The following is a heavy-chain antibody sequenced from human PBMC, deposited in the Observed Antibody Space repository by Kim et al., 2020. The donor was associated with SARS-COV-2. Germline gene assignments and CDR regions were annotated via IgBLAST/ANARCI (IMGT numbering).Heavy chain of an antibody. CDR3: ARVAYDFWSGYYYFNYFDY. D-gene: IGHD3-3*01. V-gene: IGHV3-11*05. J-gene: IGHJ4*02. Sequence: GRFTISRDNAKNSLYLQMNSLRAEDTAVYYCARVAYDFWSGYYYFNYFDYWGQGTLVTVSS.